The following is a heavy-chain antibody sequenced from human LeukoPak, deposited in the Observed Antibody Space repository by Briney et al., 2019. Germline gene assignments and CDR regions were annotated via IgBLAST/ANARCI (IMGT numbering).Heavy chain of an antibody. V-gene: IGHV3-9*01. J-gene: IGHJ6*02. D-gene: IGHD1-26*01. Sequence: PGRSLRLSCAASGFTFDDYAMHWVRQAPGKGLEWVSGISWNSGSIGYADSVKGRFTISRDNAKNSLYLQMNSLRAEDTALYYCAKDWDPNYYYGMDVWGQGTTVTVSS. CDR1: GFTFDDYA. CDR2: ISWNSGSI. CDR3: AKDWDPNYYYGMDV.